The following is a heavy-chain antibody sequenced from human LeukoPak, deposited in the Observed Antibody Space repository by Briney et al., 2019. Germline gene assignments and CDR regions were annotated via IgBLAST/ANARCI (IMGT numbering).Heavy chain of an antibody. CDR3: ARIDGGHHLSPFDY. J-gene: IGHJ4*02. D-gene: IGHD4-23*01. Sequence: SQTLSLTCTVSGGSISSGDYYWGWIRQPPGKGLEWIGSFYYSGSTYYNPSLKSRVTISVDTSKNQFSLKLSSVTAADTAIYYCARIDGGHHLSPFDYWGQGTLVTVSS. V-gene: IGHV4-39*01. CDR1: GGSISSGDYY. CDR2: FYYSGST.